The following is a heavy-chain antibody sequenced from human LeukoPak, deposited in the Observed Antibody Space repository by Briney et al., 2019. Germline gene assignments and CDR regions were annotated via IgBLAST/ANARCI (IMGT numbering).Heavy chain of an antibody. CDR2: ISSSSSYI. CDR1: GFTVSSNY. CDR3: ASVFAAWFGDVADY. D-gene: IGHD3-10*01. V-gene: IGHV3-21*01. Sequence: GGSLRLSCAASGFTVSSNYMSWVRQAPGKGLEWVSSISSSSSYIYYADSVKGRFTVSRDNAKNSLYLQMNSLRAEDTAVYYCASVFAAWFGDVADYWGQGTLVTVSS. J-gene: IGHJ4*02.